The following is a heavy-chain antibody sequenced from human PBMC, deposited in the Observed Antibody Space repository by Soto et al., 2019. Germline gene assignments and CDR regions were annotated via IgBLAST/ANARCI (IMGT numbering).Heavy chain of an antibody. J-gene: IGHJ6*02. D-gene: IGHD1-26*01. CDR2: IKQDGSEK. Sequence: EVQLVESGGGLVQPGGSLRLSCAASGLTFSSYWMSWVRQAPGKGLEWVANIKQDGSEKYYVDSVKGRFTISRDNAKNSLYLQMNSLRAEDTAVYYCASWALVGASYYYYYGMDVWGQGTTVTVSS. V-gene: IGHV3-7*03. CDR3: ASWALVGASYYYYYGMDV. CDR1: GLTFSSYW.